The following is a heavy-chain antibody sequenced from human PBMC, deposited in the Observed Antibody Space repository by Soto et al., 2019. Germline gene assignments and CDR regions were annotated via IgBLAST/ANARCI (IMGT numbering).Heavy chain of an antibody. V-gene: IGHV4-61*01. CDR1: GGSVTSGSYY. CDR3: ARDQGIAVAVFDY. CDR2: IYNSGST. Sequence: SETLSLTCTVSGGSVTSGSYYWSWIRQPPGKGLEWIGYIYNSGSTNYNPSLKSRVTISVDTSKKQISLKLSSVTAADTAVYYCARDQGIAVAVFDYWGQGTLVTVSS. D-gene: IGHD6-19*01. J-gene: IGHJ4*02.